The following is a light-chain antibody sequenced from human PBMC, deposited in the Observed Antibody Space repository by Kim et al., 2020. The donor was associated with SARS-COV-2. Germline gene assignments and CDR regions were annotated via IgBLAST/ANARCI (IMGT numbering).Light chain of an antibody. Sequence: LSLSPGERASRSCRASQSVSNRYLAWYQQKPGQAPRLLIYGASRRATGIPDRFSGSGSGTDFTLTISRLEPEDFAVYYCQEYGSSFGQGTRLEIK. CDR2: GAS. CDR1: QSVSNRY. J-gene: IGKJ5*01. CDR3: QEYGSS. V-gene: IGKV3-20*01.